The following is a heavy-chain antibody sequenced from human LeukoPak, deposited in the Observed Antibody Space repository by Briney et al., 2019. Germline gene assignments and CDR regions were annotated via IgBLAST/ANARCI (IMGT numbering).Heavy chain of an antibody. CDR3: AREEGNNGYNQ. CDR1: GFTFSSYW. V-gene: IGHV3-21*01. Sequence: GGSLRLSCAASGFTFSSYWMSWVRQAPGKGLEWVSSISSSSSYIYYADSVKGRFTISRDNAKNSLYLQMNSLRAEDTAVYYCAREEGNNGYNQWGQGTLVTVSS. CDR2: ISSSSSYI. J-gene: IGHJ4*02. D-gene: IGHD1-14*01.